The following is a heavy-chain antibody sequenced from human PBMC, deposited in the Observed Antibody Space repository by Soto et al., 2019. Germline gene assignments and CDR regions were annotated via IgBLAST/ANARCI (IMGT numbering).Heavy chain of an antibody. CDR3: ATDAGYSYAQADFDY. Sequence: EVQLVESGGGLVKPGGSLRLSCAASGFSFSTYTMNWVRQAPGKGLEWVSSISSSGSYIYYADSVKGRFTISRDNARXSLYLQMNSLRAEDTAVYYCATDAGYSYAQADFDYWGQGTLVTVSS. V-gene: IGHV3-21*01. J-gene: IGHJ4*02. CDR2: ISSSGSYI. CDR1: GFSFSTYT. D-gene: IGHD5-18*01.